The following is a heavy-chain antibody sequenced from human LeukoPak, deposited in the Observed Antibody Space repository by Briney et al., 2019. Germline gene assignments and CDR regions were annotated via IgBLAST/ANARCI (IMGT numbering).Heavy chain of an antibody. D-gene: IGHD6-13*01. J-gene: IGHJ5*02. CDR3: AREGRYSSSWALTKNWFDP. Sequence: PGESLRLSCAASGFIFSDYDMTWIRQAPGKGLEWISYIDTSSSTIYYADSVKGRFTISRDNAKNSLFLQMNSLRAEDTAVYYCAREGRYSSSWALTKNWFDPWGQGTLVTVSS. CDR1: GFIFSDYD. V-gene: IGHV3-11*01. CDR2: IDTSSSTI.